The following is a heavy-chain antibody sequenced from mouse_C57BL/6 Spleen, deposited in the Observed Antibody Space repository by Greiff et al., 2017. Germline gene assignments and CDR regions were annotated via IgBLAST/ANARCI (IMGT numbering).Heavy chain of an antibody. J-gene: IGHJ2*01. CDR1: GYTFTSYW. CDR3: ARRGEGYYVLFDY. Sequence: QVQLQQPGAELVRPGSSVKLSCKASGYTFTSYWMHWVQQRPIKGLEWIGNIDPSDSEIPYNQKFKDKATLPVDKSSSTGFMRLSSLTSEDSAVYYYARRGEGYYVLFDYWGQGTTLTVSS. D-gene: IGHD2-3*01. CDR2: IDPSDSEI. V-gene: IGHV1-52*01.